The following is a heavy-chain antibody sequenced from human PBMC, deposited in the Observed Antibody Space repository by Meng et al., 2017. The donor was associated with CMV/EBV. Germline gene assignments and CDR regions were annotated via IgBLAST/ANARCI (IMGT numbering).Heavy chain of an antibody. J-gene: IGHJ4*02. CDR2: IYYSGST. CDR3: ARLDGDGGQDY. D-gene: IGHD5-24*01. V-gene: IGHV4-39*01. CDR1: GGSISSSSYY. Sequence: GSLRLSCTVSGGSISSSSYYWGWIRQPPGRGLEWIGSIYYSGSTYYTPSLKSRVTISVDTSKNQFSLKLSSVTAADTAVYYCARLDGDGGQDYWGQGTLVTVSS.